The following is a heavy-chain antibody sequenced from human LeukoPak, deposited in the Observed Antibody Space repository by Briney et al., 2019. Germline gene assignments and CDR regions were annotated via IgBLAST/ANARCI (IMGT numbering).Heavy chain of an antibody. CDR1: GFTFSSYW. CDR2: IKQDGSEK. V-gene: IGHV3-7*01. J-gene: IGHJ3*02. CDR3: ARDRLPYSGSYTGGFDT. D-gene: IGHD1-26*01. Sequence: GGSLRLSCAASGFTFSSYWMSWVRQAPGKGLEWVANIKQDGSEKYYVDSVKGRFTISRDNAKNSLYLQMNSLRAEDTAVYYCARDRLPYSGSYTGGFDTWGQGTMVTVSS.